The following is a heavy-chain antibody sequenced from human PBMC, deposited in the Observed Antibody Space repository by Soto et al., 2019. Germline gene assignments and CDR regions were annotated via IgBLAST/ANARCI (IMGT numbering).Heavy chain of an antibody. CDR1: GGSISSSSYY. V-gene: IGHV4-39*07. D-gene: IGHD6-13*01. CDR2: IYYSGST. CDR3: ARDWPGTSRLDY. Sequence: SETLSLTCTVSGGSISSSSYYWGWIRQPPGKGLEWIGSIYYSGSTYYNPSLKSRVTISVDTSKNQFSLKLSSVTAADTAVYYCARDWPGTSRLDYWGQGTLVTVSS. J-gene: IGHJ4*02.